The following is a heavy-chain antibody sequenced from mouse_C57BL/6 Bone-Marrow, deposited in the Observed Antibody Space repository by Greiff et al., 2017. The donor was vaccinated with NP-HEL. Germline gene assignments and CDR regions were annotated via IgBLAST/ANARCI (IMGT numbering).Heavy chain of an antibody. V-gene: IGHV5-4*01. D-gene: IGHD2-2*01. CDR1: GFTFSSYA. CDR2: ISDGGSYT. J-gene: IGHJ2*01. Sequence: EVQGVESGGGLVKPGGSLKLSCAASGFTFSSYAMSWVRQTPEKRLEWVATISDGGSYTYYPDNVKGRFTISRDNAKNNLYLQMSHLKSEDTAMYYCARDWLKDYFDYWGQGTTLTVSS. CDR3: ARDWLKDYFDY.